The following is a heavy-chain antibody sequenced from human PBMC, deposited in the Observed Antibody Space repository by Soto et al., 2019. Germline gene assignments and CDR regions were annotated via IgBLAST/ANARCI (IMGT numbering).Heavy chain of an antibody. D-gene: IGHD4-4*01. Sequence: RASVTVSLKASVCTFSRYPSNWLRQPPGQEREWMGGIIPIFGKANYAQKFQGRVTITADESTSTDYMELSRMRSEETAVYYCARLDEGYSKAMNVWGQGTTVTVP. J-gene: IGHJ6*02. CDR2: IIPIFGKA. V-gene: IGHV1-69*13. CDR1: VCTFSRYP. CDR3: ARLDEGYSKAMNV.